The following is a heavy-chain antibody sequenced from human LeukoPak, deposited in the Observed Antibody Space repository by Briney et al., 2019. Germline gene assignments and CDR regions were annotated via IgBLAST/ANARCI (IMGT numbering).Heavy chain of an antibody. CDR1: GGSIRSSSYY. V-gene: IGHV4-39*01. J-gene: IGHJ3*02. CDR2: IYYSGST. D-gene: IGHD2-2*01. Sequence: SETLSLTCTVSGGSIRSSSYYWGWVRQPPGKGLEWIGSIYYSGSTYYNPSLKSRVTISVDTSKNQFSLKLSSVTAADTAVYYCASRLGYCSSTSCPSSAFDIWGQGTMVTVSS. CDR3: ASRLGYCSSTSCPSSAFDI.